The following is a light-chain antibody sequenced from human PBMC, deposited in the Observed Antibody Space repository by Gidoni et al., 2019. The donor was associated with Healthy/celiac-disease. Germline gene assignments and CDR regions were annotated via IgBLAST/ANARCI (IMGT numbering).Light chain of an antibody. CDR3: QAWDSSTAPAV. CDR1: KLGDKY. V-gene: IGLV3-1*01. CDR2: QDS. Sequence: SYELTQPPSVSVSPGQTASITCSGDKLGDKYACWYQQKPGQSPVLVIYQDSKRPSGIPERFSGSNSGNTATLTISGTQAMDEADYYCQAWDSSTAPAVFGGGTKLXV. J-gene: IGLJ2*01.